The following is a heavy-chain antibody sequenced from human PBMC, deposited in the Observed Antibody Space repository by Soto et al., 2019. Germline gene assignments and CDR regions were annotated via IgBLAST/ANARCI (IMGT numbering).Heavy chain of an antibody. J-gene: IGHJ4*02. CDR1: GVSISSGYW. CDR2: IFHDGTA. V-gene: IGHV4-4*02. CDR3: ARLVYDTRLNYMYFDF. Sequence: KPSETLSLTCAVSGVSISSGYWCTWVRQTPQRGLEYIGEIFHDGTANYYPSFERRVAISVDTSKNQFSLKLTSVTAADTAIYFCARLVYDTRLNYMYFDFWGQGALVTVSS. D-gene: IGHD3-10*01.